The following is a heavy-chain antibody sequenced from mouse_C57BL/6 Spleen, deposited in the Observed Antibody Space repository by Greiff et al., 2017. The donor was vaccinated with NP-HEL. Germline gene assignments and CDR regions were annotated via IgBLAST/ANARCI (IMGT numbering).Heavy chain of an antibody. Sequence: DVLLVESGGGLVQPGGSLKLSCAASGFTFSDYGMAWVRQAPRQGPEWVAFLSNLAYSIYYADTVTGRFTISRENAKNTLYLEMSSLRSEDTAMDYCARTGNPAWFAYWGQGTLVTVSA. CDR2: LSNLAYSI. CDR1: GFTFSDYG. CDR3: ARTGNPAWFAY. V-gene: IGHV5-15*01. J-gene: IGHJ3*01. D-gene: IGHD2-1*01.